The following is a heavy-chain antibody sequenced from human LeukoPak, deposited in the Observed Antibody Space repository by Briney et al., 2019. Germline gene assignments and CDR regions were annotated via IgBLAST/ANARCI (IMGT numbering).Heavy chain of an antibody. D-gene: IGHD6-6*01. Sequence: SETLSLTCAVSGGSISSSNWWSWVRQPPGKGLEWIGEIYHSGSTNYNPSLKSRVTISVDKSKNQFSLKLSSVTAADTAVYYCARGVKIEYSSSSRNWYFDLWGRGTLVTVSS. CDR3: ARGVKIEYSSSSRNWYFDL. J-gene: IGHJ2*01. CDR2: IYHSGST. CDR1: GGSISSSNW. V-gene: IGHV4-4*02.